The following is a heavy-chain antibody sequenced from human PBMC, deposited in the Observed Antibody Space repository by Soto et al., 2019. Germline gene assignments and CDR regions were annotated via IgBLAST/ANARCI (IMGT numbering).Heavy chain of an antibody. V-gene: IGHV3-73*01. D-gene: IGHD1-26*01. CDR2: IRSKPNNYAT. J-gene: IGHJ4*02. CDR1: GFTFSGSA. CDR3: TISLGPTTGGFDY. Sequence: GGSLRLSCAASGFTFSGSAIHWVRQASGKGLEWVGRIRSKPNNYATAYAASVKGRFTISRDDSKNTAYLQVNSLKTEDTAVYYCTISLGPTTGGFDYWGQGTLVTVSS.